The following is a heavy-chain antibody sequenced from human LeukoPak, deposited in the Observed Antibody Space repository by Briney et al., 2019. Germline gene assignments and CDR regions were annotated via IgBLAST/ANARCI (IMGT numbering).Heavy chain of an antibody. CDR1: GGTFSAYG. D-gene: IGHD3-16*01. J-gene: IGHJ4*02. Sequence: GASVKVSCKASGGTFSAYGISWVRQAPGQGLEWMGRIISMLQKTDYAQKFQGRITITVDKSTSTAYMELSSLKSEDTAVYYCARDDLTFGGAPVDSWGQGTPVTVSS. V-gene: IGHV1-69*04. CDR3: ARDDLTFGGAPVDS. CDR2: IISMLQKT.